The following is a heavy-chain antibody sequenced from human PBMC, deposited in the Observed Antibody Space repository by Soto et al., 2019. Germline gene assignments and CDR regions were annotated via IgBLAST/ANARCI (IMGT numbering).Heavy chain of an antibody. V-gene: IGHV3-30*18. CDR1: GFTFSSYG. J-gene: IGHJ5*02. D-gene: IGHD2-15*01. CDR3: AKDARSIVVVGAASLYFDWFVP. CDR2: ISYDGSNK. Sequence: QVQLVESGGGVVQPGRSLRLSCAASGFTFSSYGMHWVRQAPGKGLEWVAVISYDGSNKYYADSVKGRFTISRDNSKKPLYPQMNRLRAEDTAVYFCAKDARSIVVVGAASLYFDWFVPWGQGTLVTVSS.